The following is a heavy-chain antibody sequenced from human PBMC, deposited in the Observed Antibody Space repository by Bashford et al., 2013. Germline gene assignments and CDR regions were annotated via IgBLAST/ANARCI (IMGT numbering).Heavy chain of an antibody. CDR3: ARDGLSGQEY. V-gene: IGHV1-2*02. D-gene: IGHD3-16*02. J-gene: IGHJ4*02. Sequence: ASVKVSCKASGYTFTDYYMHWVRQAPGQGLEWMGWINPNSGGTNYAQKFQGRVTMTRDTSINTAYMDLSGLRSDDTATYYCARDGLSGQEYWAQGTLVTVSS. CDR1: GYTFTDYY. CDR2: INPNSGGT.